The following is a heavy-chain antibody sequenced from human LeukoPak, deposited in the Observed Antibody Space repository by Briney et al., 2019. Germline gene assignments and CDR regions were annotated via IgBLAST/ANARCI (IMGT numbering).Heavy chain of an antibody. Sequence: PSETLSHTRTVSGVSISTYYCSWIRQSPGMGLEWIGYIYNSGRSNYNPSLKRRVTISIDTSKNEFSLRLSSVTAADTAVYYCVREAGWSSNIGGRGTLVTVSS. CDR1: GVSISTYY. D-gene: IGHD2/OR15-2a*01. V-gene: IGHV4-59*01. CDR2: IYNSGRS. J-gene: IGHJ2*01. CDR3: VREAGWSSNI.